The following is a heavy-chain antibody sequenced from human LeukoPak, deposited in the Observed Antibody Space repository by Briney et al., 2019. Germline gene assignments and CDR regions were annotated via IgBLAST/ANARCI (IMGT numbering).Heavy chain of an antibody. CDR3: ARRGPHDAFDI. CDR2: IYPGDSDT. CDR1: GYTFTNHW. V-gene: IGHV5-51*01. J-gene: IGHJ3*02. Sequence: GESLKISCKASGYTFTNHWISWVRQMPGKGLEWMGIIYPGDSDTRYSPSFQGQVTISADKSISTAYLQWSSLKASDTAMYYCARRGPHDAFDIWGQGTMVTVSS.